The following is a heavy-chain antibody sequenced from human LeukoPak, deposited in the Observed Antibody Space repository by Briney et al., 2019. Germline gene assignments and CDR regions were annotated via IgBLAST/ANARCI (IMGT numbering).Heavy chain of an antibody. CDR2: VIPIFGTA. J-gene: IGHJ4*02. CDR3: ARDSGDGYNYLDY. CDR1: GGTFSSYA. V-gene: IGHV1-69*01. Sequence: SVKVSCKPSGGTFSSYAISWVRQAPRQGREWVGGVIPIFGTANYTQKFQGRVTITADESTSTAYMELSSLKSEDTAVYYCARDSGDGYNYLDYWGQGTLVTVSS. D-gene: IGHD5-24*01.